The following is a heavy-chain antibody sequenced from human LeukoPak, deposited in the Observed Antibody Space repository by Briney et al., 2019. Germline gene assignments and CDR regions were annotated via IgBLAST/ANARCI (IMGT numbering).Heavy chain of an antibody. Sequence: PSETLSLTCTVSGGSISSGSYYWSWIRQPPGKGLGWIGYIYYSGSTNYNPSLKSRVTISVDTSKNQFSLKLSSVTAADTAVYYCARTISGWYFDYWGQGTLVTVSS. D-gene: IGHD6-19*01. V-gene: IGHV4-61*01. CDR3: ARTISGWYFDY. CDR1: GGSISSGSYY. J-gene: IGHJ4*02. CDR2: IYYSGST.